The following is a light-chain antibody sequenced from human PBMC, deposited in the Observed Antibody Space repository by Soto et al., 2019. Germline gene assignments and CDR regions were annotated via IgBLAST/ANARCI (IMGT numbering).Light chain of an antibody. CDR3: QQYGSSPQT. V-gene: IGKV3-20*01. Sequence: EIVLTQSPGTLSLSPGERATLSCRASKSVSSSYLAWYQQKPGQAPRLLIYGASSRATGIPDRFSGSGSGTDFTLTISRLEPEDFAVYYCQQYGSSPQTFGQGPKVEIK. CDR2: GAS. J-gene: IGKJ1*01. CDR1: KSVSSSY.